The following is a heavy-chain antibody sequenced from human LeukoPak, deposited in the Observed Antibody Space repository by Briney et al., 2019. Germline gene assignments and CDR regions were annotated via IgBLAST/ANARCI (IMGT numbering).Heavy chain of an antibody. J-gene: IGHJ4*02. CDR1: GFSFTTYW. CDR2: IKQDGTEK. CDR3: ARDRALGSDLFDY. Sequence: GGSLRLSCAASGFSFTTYWMSWVRQAPGKGLEWVANIKQDGTEKYYVDSVKGRFTISRDNAKNSLYLQMNSLRAEDTAVYYCARDRALGSDLFDYWGQGTLVTVSS. V-gene: IGHV3-7*01. D-gene: IGHD2-15*01.